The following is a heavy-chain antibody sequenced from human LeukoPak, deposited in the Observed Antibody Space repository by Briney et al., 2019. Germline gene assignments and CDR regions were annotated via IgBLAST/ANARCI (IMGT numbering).Heavy chain of an antibody. CDR3: AREFCSSTSCYAADY. CDR1: GFTFRSYW. D-gene: IGHD2-2*01. J-gene: IGHJ4*02. V-gene: IGHV3-7*01. CDR2: IKQDGSEK. Sequence: PGGSLRLSCAASGFTFRSYWMTWVRQAPGKGLEWVANIKQDGSEKYYVDSVKGRFTISRDNAKNSLYLQMNSLRAEDTAVYYCAREFCSSTSCYAADYWGQGTLVTVSS.